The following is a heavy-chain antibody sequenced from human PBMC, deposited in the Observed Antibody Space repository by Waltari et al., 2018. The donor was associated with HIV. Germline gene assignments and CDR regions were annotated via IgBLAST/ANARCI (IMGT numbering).Heavy chain of an antibody. V-gene: IGHV3-66*01. Sequence: EVQLVESGGGLVQPGGSLTLSCAASGFTVSSTNMSWVSQAPGKGLEWVSLIYTGGSTYYADSVKGRFTISRDNSKNTLYLQMNSLRAEDTAVYYCASPDTTMVHGHYYFYHMDVWGQGTTVTVSS. J-gene: IGHJ6*02. CDR2: IYTGGST. CDR1: GFTVSSTN. CDR3: ASPDTTMVHGHYYFYHMDV. D-gene: IGHD5-18*01.